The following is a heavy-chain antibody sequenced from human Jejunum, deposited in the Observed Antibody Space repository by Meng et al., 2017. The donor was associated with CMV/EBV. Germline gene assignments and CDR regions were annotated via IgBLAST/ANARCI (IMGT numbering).Heavy chain of an antibody. D-gene: IGHD6-19*01. V-gene: IGHV3-11*04. J-gene: IGHJ5*02. Sequence: SGGSMRGYYWSWIRQAPRKGLEWLSYISSRGERAYYAESVKGRFTTSRDNGRNLLYLDMSSLRAEDTALYYCASNLGQWLDWFDPWGQGTLVTVSS. CDR1: GGSMRGYY. CDR2: ISSRGERA. CDR3: ASNLGQWLDWFDP.